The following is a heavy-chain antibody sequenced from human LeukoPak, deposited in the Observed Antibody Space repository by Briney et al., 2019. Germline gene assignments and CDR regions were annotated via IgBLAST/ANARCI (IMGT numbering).Heavy chain of an antibody. J-gene: IGHJ6*03. V-gene: IGHV4-4*02. CDR3: AGETWIQLEPMDV. D-gene: IGHD5-18*01. CDR1: GGSISSSNW. Sequence: KTSETLSLTCAVSGGSISSSNWWSWVRQPPGKGLEWIGEIYHSGSTNYNPSLKSRVTISVDKSKNQFSLKLSSVTAADTAVYYCAGETWIQLEPMDVWGKGTTVTVSS. CDR2: IYHSGST.